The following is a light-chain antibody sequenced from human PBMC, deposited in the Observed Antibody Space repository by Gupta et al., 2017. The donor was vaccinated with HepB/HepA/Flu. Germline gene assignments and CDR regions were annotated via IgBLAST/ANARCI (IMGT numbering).Light chain of an antibody. CDR3: QQFINYPRT. V-gene: IGKV1-5*03. CDR2: KAS. Sequence: DIQMTQSPSTLSAYVGDRVTITCRASQSINNWLAWYQQKPGKAPNLLIYKASSLESGVPSRFSGSGSGTEFTLTISSLQPDDFATYYCQQFINYPRTFGQGTKVEIK. J-gene: IGKJ1*01. CDR1: QSINNW.